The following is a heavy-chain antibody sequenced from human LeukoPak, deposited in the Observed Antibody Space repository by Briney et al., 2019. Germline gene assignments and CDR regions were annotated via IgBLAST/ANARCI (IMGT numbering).Heavy chain of an antibody. CDR3: ARGRYCSSTSCYAGTHFDY. CDR2: ISGSGGST. Sequence: PGGSLRLSCAASGFTFSSYAMSWVRQAPGKGLEWVSAISGSGGSTYYADSVKGRFTISRDNAKNSLYLQMNSLRAEDTALYYCARGRYCSSTSCYAGTHFDYWGQGTLVTVSS. J-gene: IGHJ4*02. D-gene: IGHD2-2*01. V-gene: IGHV3-23*01. CDR1: GFTFSSYA.